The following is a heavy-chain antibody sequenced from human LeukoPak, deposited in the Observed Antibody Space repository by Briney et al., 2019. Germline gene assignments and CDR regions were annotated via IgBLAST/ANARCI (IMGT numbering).Heavy chain of an antibody. V-gene: IGHV3-9*01. CDR2: ISWNSGSI. D-gene: IGHD6-19*01. J-gene: IGHJ4*02. Sequence: PGGSLRLSCAASGFTFDDYAMHWVRQAPGKGLEWVSGISWNSGSIGYADSVKGRFTISRDNAKNSLYLQMNSLRAEDTALYYCAKGGDIAVAVYFDSWGQGTLVTVSS. CDR1: GFTFDDYA. CDR3: AKGGDIAVAVYFDS.